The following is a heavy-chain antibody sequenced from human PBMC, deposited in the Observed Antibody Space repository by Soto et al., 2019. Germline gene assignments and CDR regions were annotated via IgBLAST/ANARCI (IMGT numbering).Heavy chain of an antibody. CDR3: ANLPLYGSGFDC. D-gene: IGHD3-10*01. Sequence: EAQLVESGGGLVQPGRSLRLSCVASGFTFDDYAIHWVRQAPGKGLEWVSGISWNGAATGYAASVKGRFTISRDNAKNSLYLQMSSLRTDDTAIYYCANLPLYGSGFDCWGQGTLVTVSS. J-gene: IGHJ4*02. V-gene: IGHV3-9*01. CDR2: ISWNGAAT. CDR1: GFTFDDYA.